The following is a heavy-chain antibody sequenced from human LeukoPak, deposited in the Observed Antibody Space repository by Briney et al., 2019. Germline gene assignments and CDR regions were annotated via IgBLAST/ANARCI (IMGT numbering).Heavy chain of an antibody. Sequence: SVTVSCKASSHTFTSYGLSWVRQAPGQGLEWMGGIIPIFGTANYAQKFQGRVTITADESTSTAYMELSSLRSEDTAVYYCARGRVVLAEFDYWGQGTLVTVSS. CDR3: ARGRVVLAEFDY. D-gene: IGHD2-2*01. J-gene: IGHJ4*02. V-gene: IGHV1-69*13. CDR1: SHTFTSYG. CDR2: IIPIFGTA.